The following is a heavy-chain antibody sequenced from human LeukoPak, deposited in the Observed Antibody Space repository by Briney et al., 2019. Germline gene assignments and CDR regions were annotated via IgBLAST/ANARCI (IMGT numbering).Heavy chain of an antibody. CDR1: GYTFTSYG. J-gene: IGHJ4*02. Sequence: ASVKVSCKASGYTFTSYGISWVRRAPGQGLEWMGWISAYNGNTNYAQKLQGRVTMTTDTSTSTAYMELRSLRSDDTAVYYCAREFDILTGYSPLYYFDYWGQGTLVTVSS. CDR2: ISAYNGNT. CDR3: AREFDILTGYSPLYYFDY. D-gene: IGHD3-9*01. V-gene: IGHV1-18*04.